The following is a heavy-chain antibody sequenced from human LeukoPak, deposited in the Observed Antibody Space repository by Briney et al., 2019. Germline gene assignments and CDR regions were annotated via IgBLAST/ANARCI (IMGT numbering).Heavy chain of an antibody. CDR1: GFTFSSYS. Sequence: GGSLRLSCAASGFTFSSYSMNWVRQAPGKGLEWVSSISSSSSYIYYADSVKGRFTISRDNAKNSLYLQMNSLRAEDTAVYYCARDSSWGYYDFWSGYYDPNFDYWGQGTLVTVSS. CDR3: ARDSSWGYYDFWSGYYDPNFDY. J-gene: IGHJ4*02. V-gene: IGHV3-21*01. CDR2: ISSSSSYI. D-gene: IGHD3-3*01.